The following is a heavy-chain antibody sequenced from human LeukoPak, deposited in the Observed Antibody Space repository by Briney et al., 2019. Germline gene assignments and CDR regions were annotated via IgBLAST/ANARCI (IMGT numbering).Heavy chain of an antibody. CDR2: ISDSGGST. CDR1: GFTFSSYA. D-gene: IGHD2-15*01. Sequence: GGSLRLSCAASGFTFSSYAMSWVRQAPGKGLEWVSVISDSGGSTYYADSVKGRFTISRDNSKNTLYLQMNSLRAEDTAVYYCAKVLGRALDYWGQGTLVTVSS. J-gene: IGHJ4*02. CDR3: AKVLGRALDY. V-gene: IGHV3-23*01.